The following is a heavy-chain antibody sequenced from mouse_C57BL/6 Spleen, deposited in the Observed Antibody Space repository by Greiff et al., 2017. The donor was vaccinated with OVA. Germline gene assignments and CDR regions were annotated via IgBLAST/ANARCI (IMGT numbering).Heavy chain of an antibody. J-gene: IGHJ2*01. CDR1: GFNIKDDY. CDR2: IDPENGDT. Sequence: VQLQQSGAELVRPGASVKLSCTASGFNIKDDYMHWVKQRPEQGLEWIGCIDPENGDTEYASKFQGKATITADTSSNTAYLQLSSLTSEDTAVYYCTTQTGTYYFDYWGQGTTLTVSS. CDR3: TTQTGTYYFDY. D-gene: IGHD4-1*01. V-gene: IGHV14-4*01.